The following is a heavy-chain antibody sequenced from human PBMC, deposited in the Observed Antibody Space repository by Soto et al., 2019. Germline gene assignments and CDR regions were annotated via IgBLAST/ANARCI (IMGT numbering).Heavy chain of an antibody. J-gene: IGHJ4*02. D-gene: IGHD2-21*02. V-gene: IGHV3-53*01. CDR2: IYSGVIT. Sequence: PGGSLRLSCAASGFTVSSNYMSWVRQAPGKGLEWVSVIYSGVITYYADSVKGRFTISRDNSKNTLYLQMNSLRAEDTAVYYCAKFCGGDCYRDFDYWGQGTLVTVSS. CDR3: AKFCGGDCYRDFDY. CDR1: GFTVSSNY.